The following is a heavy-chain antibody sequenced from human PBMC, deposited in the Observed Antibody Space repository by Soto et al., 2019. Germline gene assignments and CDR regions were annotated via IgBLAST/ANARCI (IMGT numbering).Heavy chain of an antibody. J-gene: IGHJ4*02. CDR2: ISYDGSSK. Sequence: PLGSLRLSCAASGFTFSSYAMHWVRQAPGKGLEWVAVISYDGSSKYYADSVKGRFTISRDNSKNTLYLQMNSLRAEDTAVYYCARDRLGGDHPFDYWGQGTLVTVSS. CDR1: GFTFSSYA. D-gene: IGHD2-21*02. V-gene: IGHV3-30-3*01. CDR3: ARDRLGGDHPFDY.